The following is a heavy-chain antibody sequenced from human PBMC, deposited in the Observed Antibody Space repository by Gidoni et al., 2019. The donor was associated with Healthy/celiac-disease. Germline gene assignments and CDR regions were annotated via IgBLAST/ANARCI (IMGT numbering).Heavy chain of an antibody. Sequence: QLQLQESGPGLVKPSETLSLTCTVSGGSISSSSYYWGWIRQPPGKGLEGIGSIYYSGSTYYNPSLKSRVTISVDTSKNQFSLKLSSVTAADTAVYYCAREGDVGATLLHYWGQGTLVTVSS. CDR1: GGSISSSSYY. CDR3: AREGDVGATLLHY. V-gene: IGHV4-39*02. D-gene: IGHD1-26*01. J-gene: IGHJ4*02. CDR2: IYYSGST.